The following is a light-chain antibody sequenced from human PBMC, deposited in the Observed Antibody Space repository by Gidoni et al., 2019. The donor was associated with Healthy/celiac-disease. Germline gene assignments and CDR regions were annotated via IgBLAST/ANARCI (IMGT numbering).Light chain of an antibody. CDR2: GAS. V-gene: IGKV3-20*01. Sequence: IVLTQSPGTLSSSPGERATLSCRASQSISSSYLAWYQQKPGQAPRLLIYGASSRATGIPDRFSGSGSGTDFTLTISRLEPEDVAVYYCQQYGSSPWTFGQGTKVEIK. CDR3: QQYGSSPWT. J-gene: IGKJ1*01. CDR1: QSISSSY.